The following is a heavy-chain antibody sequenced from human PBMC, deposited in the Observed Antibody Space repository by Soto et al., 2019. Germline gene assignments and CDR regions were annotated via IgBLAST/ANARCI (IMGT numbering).Heavy chain of an antibody. D-gene: IGHD2-2*02. CDR1: GGSISSGGYS. J-gene: IGHJ4*02. Sequence: PSETLSLTCAVSGGSISSGGYSWSWIRQPPGKGLEWIGYIYHSGSTYYNPSLKSRVTISVDTSRNQFSLKLSSVTAADTAVYYCARGPYQLLYRRRYFDYWGQGTLVTVSS. V-gene: IGHV4-30-2*01. CDR3: ARGPYQLLYRRRYFDY. CDR2: IYHSGST.